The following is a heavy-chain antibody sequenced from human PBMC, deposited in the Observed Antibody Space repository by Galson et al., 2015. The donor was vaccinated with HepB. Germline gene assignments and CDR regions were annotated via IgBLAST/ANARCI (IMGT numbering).Heavy chain of an antibody. V-gene: IGHV1-58*01. CDR2: IVVGSGNT. D-gene: IGHD2-21*02. Sequence: SVKVSCKASGFTFSSSAVQWVRQARGQRLEWIGWIVVGSGNTNYAQKSQERVTISRDMSTRTAYMELSSLRSEDTAVYYCGTAILHSYYFHGMDVWGQGTTVTVSS. CDR1: GFTFSSSA. J-gene: IGHJ6*02. CDR3: GTAILHSYYFHGMDV.